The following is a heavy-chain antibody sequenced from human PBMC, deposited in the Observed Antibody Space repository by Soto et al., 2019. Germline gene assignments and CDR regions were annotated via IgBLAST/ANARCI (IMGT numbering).Heavy chain of an antibody. Sequence: SEILSLTCAVSSGSISSSNWWSWVRQPPGKGLEWIGEIYHSGSTNYNPSLKSRVTISVDKSKNQFSLKLSSVTAADTAVYYCARVGNGGGDYYYYYMDVWGKGTTVTVSS. CDR3: ARVGNGGGDYYYYYMDV. V-gene: IGHV4-4*02. CDR2: IYHSGST. J-gene: IGHJ6*03. CDR1: SGSISSSNW. D-gene: IGHD1-1*01.